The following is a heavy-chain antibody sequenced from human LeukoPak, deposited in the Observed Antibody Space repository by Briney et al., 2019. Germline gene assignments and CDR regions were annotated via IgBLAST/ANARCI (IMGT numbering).Heavy chain of an antibody. J-gene: IGHJ4*02. V-gene: IGHV1-18*01. CDR2: ISAYNGNT. Sequence: ASVKVSCKASGYTFTSYGISWVRQAPGQGLEWMGWISAYNGNTNYAQKLQGRVTMTTDTSTSTAYMELRSLRSDDTAVYYCARDRGGFTFGGVQPFDYWGQGTLVTVSS. CDR3: ARDRGGFTFGGVQPFDY. CDR1: GYTFTSYG. D-gene: IGHD3-16*01.